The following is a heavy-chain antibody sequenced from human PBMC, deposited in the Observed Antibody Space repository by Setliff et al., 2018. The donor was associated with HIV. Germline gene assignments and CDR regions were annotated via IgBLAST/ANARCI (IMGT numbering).Heavy chain of an antibody. CDR1: GYSISSSRYF. D-gene: IGHD6-19*01. V-gene: IGHV4-39*07. J-gene: IGHJ4*02. Sequence: PSETLSLTCAVSGYSISSSRYFWGWIRQPPGKGLEWIGSIYYTGATYYNPSLKSRVTISVDTSKNQFSLSLSSETAADTAVYFCARVVSGTGYYFDYWGLGTLVTVSS. CDR3: ARVVSGTGYYFDY. CDR2: IYYTGAT.